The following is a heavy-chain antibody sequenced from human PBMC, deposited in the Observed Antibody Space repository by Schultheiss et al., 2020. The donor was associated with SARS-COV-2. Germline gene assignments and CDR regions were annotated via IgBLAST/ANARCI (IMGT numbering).Heavy chain of an antibody. CDR1: GGSISSYY. J-gene: IGHJ6*02. CDR2: IYHSGST. CDR3: ARVPMIGCSGGSCPSPYYYYYGMDV. Sequence: SETLSLTCTVSGGSISSYYWSWIRQPPGKGLEWIGYIYHSGSTNYNPSLKSRVTISVDTSKNQFSLKLSSVTAADTAVYYCARVPMIGCSGGSCPSPYYYYYGMDVWGQGTTVTVSS. D-gene: IGHD2-15*01. V-gene: IGHV4-59*12.